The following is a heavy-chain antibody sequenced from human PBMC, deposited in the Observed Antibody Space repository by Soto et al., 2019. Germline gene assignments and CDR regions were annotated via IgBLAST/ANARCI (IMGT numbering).Heavy chain of an antibody. Sequence: GSLRLSCKGSGFTFRDYAISWVRQAPGKGLHWVGFMRAKAFGGTTEYATFVKGRFTISRDDSKSVAYLQMNSLETEDTAVYYCTREGAYTSPPYYYFYAMDAWGQGTRVTVSS. CDR2: MRAKAFGGTT. CDR3: TREGAYTSPPYYYFYAMDA. D-gene: IGHD2-2*01. J-gene: IGHJ6*01. V-gene: IGHV3-49*04. CDR1: GFTFRDYA.